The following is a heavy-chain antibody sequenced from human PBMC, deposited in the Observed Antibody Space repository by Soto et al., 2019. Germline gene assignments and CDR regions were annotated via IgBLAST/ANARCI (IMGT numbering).Heavy chain of an antibody. D-gene: IGHD6-19*01. V-gene: IGHV1-18*01. J-gene: IGHJ6*02. CDR3: ARGEAAGTLYYYYGMDV. CDR1: GYTFTSYG. Sequence: QVQLVQSGAEVKKPGASVKVSCKASGYTFTSYGISWVRQAPGQGLEWLGWISTYNGNTNYAQKLQGRVTMTTDTSTSTAYMELRSMSSDDTAVYYCARGEAAGTLYYYYGMDVWGQGTTVTVSS. CDR2: ISTYNGNT.